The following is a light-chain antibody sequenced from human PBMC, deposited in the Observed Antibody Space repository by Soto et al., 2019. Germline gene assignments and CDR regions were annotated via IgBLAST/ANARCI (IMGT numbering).Light chain of an antibody. CDR1: QSINNY. Sequence: DIQLPQSASARSVSVGARVTITCRASQSINNYLNWYLQRPGQAPKLLIRSASTLQRGVPSRFSGSGSRTEFTLTIADLQPDDFGTYYCQQSLTMPITFGHGTRLEIK. V-gene: IGKV1-39*01. CDR3: QQSLTMPIT. J-gene: IGKJ5*01. CDR2: SAS.